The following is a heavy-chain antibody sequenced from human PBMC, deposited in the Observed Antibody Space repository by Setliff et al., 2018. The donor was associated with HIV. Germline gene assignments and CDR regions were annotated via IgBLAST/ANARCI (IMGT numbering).Heavy chain of an antibody. J-gene: IGHJ4*02. D-gene: IGHD3-9*01. CDR1: GYTFTSYY. Sequence: ASVKVSCKASGYTFTSYYMRWVRQAPGQGLEWMGIINPSGGSTSYALKFQGRVTMTRDTSTSTVYMELSSLRSEDTAVYYCARGVPVLRYFDWLSRLGYWGQGTLVTVSS. V-gene: IGHV1-46*01. CDR2: INPSGGST. CDR3: ARGVPVLRYFDWLSRLGY.